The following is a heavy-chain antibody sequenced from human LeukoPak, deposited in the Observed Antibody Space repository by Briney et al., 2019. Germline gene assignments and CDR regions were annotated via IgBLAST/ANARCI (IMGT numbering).Heavy chain of an antibody. CDR3: ARVIGGYRGATPSYFDY. V-gene: IGHV4-39*07. J-gene: IGHJ4*02. CDR1: GGSISSSSYY. Sequence: PSETLSLTCTVSGGSISSSSYYWGWIRQPPGKGLEWIGSIYYSGSTYYNPSLKSRVTISVDTSKNQFSLKLSSVTAADTAVYYCARVIGGYRGATPSYFDYWGQGTLVTVSS. CDR2: IYYSGST. D-gene: IGHD3-10*01.